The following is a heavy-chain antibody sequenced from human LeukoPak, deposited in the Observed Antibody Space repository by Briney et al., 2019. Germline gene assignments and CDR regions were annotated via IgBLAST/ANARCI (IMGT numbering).Heavy chain of an antibody. CDR1: GLTFSNYW. D-gene: IGHD3-10*02. CDR2: IKHDGSEK. Sequence: GGSLRLSCAASGLTFSNYWMSWVRQGPGKGLEWVANIKHDGSEKYYIDSVKGRFTISRDNAKNSVYLQMNSLRAEDTAVYYCAELGITVIGGVWGKGTTVTISS. J-gene: IGHJ6*04. V-gene: IGHV3-7*01. CDR3: AELGITVIGGV.